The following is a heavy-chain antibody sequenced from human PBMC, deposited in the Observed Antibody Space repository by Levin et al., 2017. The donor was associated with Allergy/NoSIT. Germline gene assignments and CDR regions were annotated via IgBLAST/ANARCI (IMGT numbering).Heavy chain of an antibody. J-gene: IGHJ3*02. CDR1: GYTFTSYA. CDR3: ARHFLTGSSIDAFDI. D-gene: IGHD3/OR15-3a*01. Sequence: ASVKVSCKTSGYTFTSYAISWVRQAPGQGLEWMGWISGYNGNTNYAQKLQGRVTMTTDTSTSTVYMELRSLRSDDTAVYYCARHFLTGSSIDAFDIWGQGTMVTVSS. V-gene: IGHV1-18*01. CDR2: ISGYNGNT.